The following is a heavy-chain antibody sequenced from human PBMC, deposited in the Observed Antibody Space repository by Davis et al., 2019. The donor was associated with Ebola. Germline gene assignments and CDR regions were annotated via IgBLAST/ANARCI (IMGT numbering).Heavy chain of an antibody. CDR2: ISAYNGHT. CDR1: GYTFNNYG. V-gene: IGHV1-18*01. J-gene: IGHJ6*04. D-gene: IGHD2-8*01. Sequence: AASVKVSCKASGYTFNNYGISWVRQAPGQGLEWMGWISAYNGHTNYAQNLQGRLTMTTATSTATAYMELRGLTSDDTAVYYCARDRAYCTHGACFTRYHDYGLDVWGKGTTVTVFS. CDR3: ARDRAYCTHGACFTRYHDYGLDV.